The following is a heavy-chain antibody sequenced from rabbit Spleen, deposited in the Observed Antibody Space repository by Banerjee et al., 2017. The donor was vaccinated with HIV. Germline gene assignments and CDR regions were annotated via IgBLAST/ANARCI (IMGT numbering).Heavy chain of an antibody. CDR3: ARVVSTYYFDL. J-gene: IGHJ4*01. D-gene: IGHD7-1*01. V-gene: IGHV1S45*01. Sequence: QEQLEESGGGLVKPEGSLTLTCTASGFVLGNYYYMCWVRQAPGKGLEWIGCIDTGSGGIYYANWAKGRFPISKTSSTTVTLQMTSLTAADTATYFCARVVSTYYFDLWGPGTLVTVS. CDR1: GFVLGNYYY. CDR2: IDTGSGGI.